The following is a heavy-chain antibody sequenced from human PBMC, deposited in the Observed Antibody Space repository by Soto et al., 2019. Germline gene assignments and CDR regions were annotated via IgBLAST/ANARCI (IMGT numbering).Heavy chain of an antibody. CDR2: IYYSGST. J-gene: IGHJ3*02. V-gene: IGHV4-31*11. Sequence: TLSVTCAVYVGSFSGYYWSWIRQRPGKGLEWIGYIYYSGSTYYSPSLKSRLSISLDTSKNQFSLRLSSVTAADTAMYYCARARLRAVYAFDIWGQGTMVTVSS. CDR3: ARARLRAVYAFDI. D-gene: IGHD5-12*01. CDR1: VGSFSGYY.